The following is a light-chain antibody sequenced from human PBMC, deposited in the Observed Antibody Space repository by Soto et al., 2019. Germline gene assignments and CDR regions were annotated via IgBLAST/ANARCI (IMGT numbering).Light chain of an antibody. V-gene: IGLV2-23*02. Sequence: SVLTHPASVSGSPGQSITISYKETSSDVGLYNLVSWYQQLPGKAPKLIIYEVNERPSGISDRFSGSKSGNTASLTISGLQDEDEADYYCCSYVGSSILMFGGGTKVTVL. CDR1: SSDVGLYNL. J-gene: IGLJ3*02. CDR3: CSYVGSSILM. CDR2: EVN.